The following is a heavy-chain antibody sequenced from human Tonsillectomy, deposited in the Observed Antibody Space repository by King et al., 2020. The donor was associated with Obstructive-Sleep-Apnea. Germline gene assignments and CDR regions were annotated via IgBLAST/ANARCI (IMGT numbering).Heavy chain of an antibody. CDR2: IHFDGTNK. D-gene: IGHD2-21*02. Sequence: VQLVESGGGVVQPGKSLRLSCAASGFIFSTYGMHWVRQAPGKGLEWVAFIHFDGTNKYYADSVKGRFTISRDNSKNTLYLQMNSLRTEDTAVYSCAKDGAERVTAITPVDYWGQGTLVTVSS. CDR1: GFIFSTYG. V-gene: IGHV3-30*02. CDR3: AKDGAERVTAITPVDY. J-gene: IGHJ4*02.